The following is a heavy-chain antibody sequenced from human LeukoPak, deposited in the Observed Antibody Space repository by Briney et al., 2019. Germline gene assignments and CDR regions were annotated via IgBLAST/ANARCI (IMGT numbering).Heavy chain of an antibody. Sequence: ASVKVSCKASASTFTDSYMHWVRQAPGPGLEWMGWINPNGGGTYYAQKFHDRVTMTSDTSINTAYMELSRLRSDDTGMYYCAREGAPRITGTTNPFDLWGGGTLVTVSS. CDR3: AREGAPRITGTTNPFDL. CDR2: INPNGGGT. D-gene: IGHD1-7*01. V-gene: IGHV1-2*02. CDR1: ASTFTDSY. J-gene: IGHJ5*02.